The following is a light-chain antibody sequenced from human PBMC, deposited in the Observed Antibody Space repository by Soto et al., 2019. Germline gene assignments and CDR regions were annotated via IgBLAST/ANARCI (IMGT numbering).Light chain of an antibody. CDR3: QPCNNGPHMLA. CDR2: DTS. CDR1: QSVSSN. J-gene: IGKJ4*01. Sequence: DIVLTQSPSTLSASPGKRATLSCRASQSVSSNLAWYQQKHGQAPRLLIYDTSTRATDIPARFSGGGSGTAFIPTTSSLQYDDFAVYYCQPCNNGPHMLAFGGGTKVEI. V-gene: IGKV3-15*01.